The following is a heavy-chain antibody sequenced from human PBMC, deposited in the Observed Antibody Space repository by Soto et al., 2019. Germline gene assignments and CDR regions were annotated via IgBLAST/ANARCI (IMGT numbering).Heavy chain of an antibody. CDR3: ARVFYYDSSGYYRYYYYGMDV. D-gene: IGHD3-22*01. J-gene: IGHJ6*02. CDR2: IIPIFGTA. V-gene: IGHV1-69*13. Sequence: GASVKVSCKASGGTFSSYAISWVRQAPGQGLEWMGGIIPIFGTANYAQKFQGRVTITADESTSTAYMELSSLRSEDTAVYYCARVFYYDSSGYYRYYYYGMDVWGQGTTVTVSS. CDR1: GGTFSSYA.